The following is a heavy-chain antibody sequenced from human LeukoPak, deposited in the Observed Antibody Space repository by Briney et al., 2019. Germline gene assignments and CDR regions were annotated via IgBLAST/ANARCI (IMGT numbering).Heavy chain of an antibody. Sequence: GGSLRLSCTASGSSFSNYEMDWVRQAPGKGLEWVSYISSSGGTIFYADSVKGRFTISRDNAKNSMYLQMSSLRAEDTAVYYCARELTSDSSGYDAFHIWGQGTPVTVSS. CDR3: ARELTSDSSGYDAFHI. D-gene: IGHD3-22*01. V-gene: IGHV3-48*03. CDR1: GSSFSNYE. J-gene: IGHJ3*02. CDR2: ISSSGGTI.